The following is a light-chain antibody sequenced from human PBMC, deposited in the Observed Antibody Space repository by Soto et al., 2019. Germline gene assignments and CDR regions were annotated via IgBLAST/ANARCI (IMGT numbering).Light chain of an antibody. Sequence: DIQMTQSPSFVSASVGDRVTVTCRASQDISSWLAWYQQKPGKAPKLLIYTTSTLGSGVPSRFSGSRSGPDFTLTISGLQPEDFATYYRQQANRFPITFGQGTRLEI. V-gene: IGKV1-12*01. J-gene: IGKJ5*01. CDR2: TTS. CDR3: QQANRFPIT. CDR1: QDISSW.